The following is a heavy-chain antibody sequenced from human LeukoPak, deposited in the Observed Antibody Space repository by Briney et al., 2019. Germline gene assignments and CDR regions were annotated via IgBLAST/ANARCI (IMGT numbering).Heavy chain of an antibody. CDR1: GFTFSSYA. CDR3: AKEGSIVVVVAGGTYYYYYMDV. Sequence: GGSLRPSCAASGFTFSSYAMSWVRQAPGKGLEWVSAISGSGGSTYYADSVKGRFTISRDNSKNTLYLQMNSLRAEDTAVYYCAKEGSIVVVVAGGTYYYYYMDVWGKGTTVTVSS. CDR2: ISGSGGST. V-gene: IGHV3-23*01. J-gene: IGHJ6*03. D-gene: IGHD2-15*01.